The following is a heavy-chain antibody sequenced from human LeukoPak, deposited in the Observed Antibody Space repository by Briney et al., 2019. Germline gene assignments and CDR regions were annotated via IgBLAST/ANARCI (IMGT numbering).Heavy chain of an antibody. J-gene: IGHJ4*02. CDR3: ARARLGCTRGIGTNYFDY. D-gene: IGHD2-15*01. CDR2: TKQDGSEK. Sequence: GGSLRLSCAASGFTFSSYWMSWVRQAPGKGLEWVANTKQDGSEKYYVDSVKGRFTISRDTAKNLLYLQMNSLRAEDTAVYFCARARLGCTRGIGTNYFDYWGQGTLVTVSS. V-gene: IGHV3-7*01. CDR1: GFTFSSYW.